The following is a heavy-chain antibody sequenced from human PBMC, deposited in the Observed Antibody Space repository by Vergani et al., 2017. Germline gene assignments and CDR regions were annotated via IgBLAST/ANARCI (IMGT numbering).Heavy chain of an antibody. J-gene: IGHJ4*02. CDR1: GFTFDDYA. Sequence: EVQLVESGGGLVQPGRSLRLSCAASGFTFDDYAMHWVRPAPGKGLEWVSGISWNSGSIGYADSVTGRFTISRDNAKNSLYLQMNSLRAEDTALYYCAKGFEYNWNDGYFDYWGQGMLVTVSS. CDR3: AKGFEYNWNDGYFDY. D-gene: IGHD1-20*01. V-gene: IGHV3-9*01. CDR2: ISWNSGSI.